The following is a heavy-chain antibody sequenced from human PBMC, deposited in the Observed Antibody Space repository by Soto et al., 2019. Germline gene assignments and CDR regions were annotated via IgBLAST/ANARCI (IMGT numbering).Heavy chain of an antibody. J-gene: IGHJ6*04. Sequence: QEQLVQSGGEVKKPGASVRVSCKASGYTFTKYGITWVRQAPGQGLEWMGWIGVYNGKTNYARKLQGRVIMTADTSARTAYMGLRSLRSDDTAVYYCSRARYCTSPSCYNHYYYGMDIWGKGTTVSVSS. CDR1: GYTFTKYG. D-gene: IGHD2-2*02. V-gene: IGHV1-18*04. CDR2: IGVYNGKT. CDR3: SRARYCTSPSCYNHYYYGMDI.